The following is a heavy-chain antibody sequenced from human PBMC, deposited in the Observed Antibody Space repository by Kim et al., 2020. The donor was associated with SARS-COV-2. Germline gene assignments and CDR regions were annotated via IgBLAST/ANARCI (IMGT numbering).Heavy chain of an antibody. Sequence: SETLSLTCAVYGGSFSGYYRSWICQPPGQGQEPIGEINHSGSTNYNPSLKIRVTISVATSKNQFSLTLSSVTAAATAVYDCARGQRTYYDFWSGYYNSGFDYWGQGTLVTVSS. CDR1: GGSFSGYY. D-gene: IGHD3-3*01. CDR3: ARGQRTYYDFWSGYYNSGFDY. J-gene: IGHJ4*02. CDR2: INHSGST. V-gene: IGHV4-34*01.